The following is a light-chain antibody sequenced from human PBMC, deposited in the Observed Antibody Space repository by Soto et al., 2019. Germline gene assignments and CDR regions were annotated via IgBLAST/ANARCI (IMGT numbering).Light chain of an antibody. CDR1: QSISTF. CDR2: SAS. Sequence: DIQMTQSPSSASASVGDRVTITCRASQSISTFLTWYQQKPGKAPKLLISSASNVQSGVPSRFSGRGSGTEFTLTISGLQPEDSASYCCQQSYNFPPTFGQGTKVDIK. J-gene: IGKJ1*01. V-gene: IGKV1-39*01. CDR3: QQSYNFPPT.